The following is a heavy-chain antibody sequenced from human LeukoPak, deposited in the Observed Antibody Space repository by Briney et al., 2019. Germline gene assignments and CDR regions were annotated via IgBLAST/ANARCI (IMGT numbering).Heavy chain of an antibody. D-gene: IGHD1-26*01. CDR1: GLTFSRYS. V-gene: IGHV3-33*01. Sequence: GGSLRLSCAASGLTFSRYSMHGVRQAPCKGLEGVAVISYNGSNKYYADSVKGRFTISRDNAKNSLYLQMNSLRAEDTAVYYCARPYSYSGSYFDYWGQGTLVTVSS. CDR2: ISYNGSNK. J-gene: IGHJ4*02. CDR3: ARPYSYSGSYFDY.